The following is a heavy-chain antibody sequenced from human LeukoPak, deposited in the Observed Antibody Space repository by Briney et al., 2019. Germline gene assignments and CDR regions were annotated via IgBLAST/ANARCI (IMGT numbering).Heavy chain of an antibody. CDR1: GFSISSSSYY. V-gene: IGHV4-39*06. CDR2: NDYSGST. J-gene: IGHJ5*02. CDR3: ARDLMAAAPFDA. D-gene: IGHD6-13*01. Sequence: SETLSLTCTVSGFSISSSSYYWGWMGQPPGKGQEWIGSNDYSGSTYYNPSLKCRVTISVDTSKHQVHLELSSVAAADAAVYSCARDLMAAAPFDAWGRGTLVTASS.